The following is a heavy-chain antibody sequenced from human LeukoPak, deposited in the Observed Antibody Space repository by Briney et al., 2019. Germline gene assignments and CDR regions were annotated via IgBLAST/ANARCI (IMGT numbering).Heavy chain of an antibody. V-gene: IGHV3-74*01. CDR2: INGDGSST. CDR1: GFTFSNDW. D-gene: IGHD2-2*02. Sequence: GGSLRLSCAPSGFTFSNDWMHWVRQPPGKGLVWVSRINGDGSSTTYADSVKGRFTISRYNAKNTLYLQMNSLRAEDTAVYYCAGLGYCTSTNCYIDYWGQGTVVTVSS. CDR3: AGLGYCTSTNCYIDY. J-gene: IGHJ4*02.